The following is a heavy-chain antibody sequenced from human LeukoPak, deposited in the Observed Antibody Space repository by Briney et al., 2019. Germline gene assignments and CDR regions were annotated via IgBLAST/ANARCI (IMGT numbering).Heavy chain of an antibody. D-gene: IGHD6-19*01. J-gene: IGHJ4*02. CDR3: AKDRGGQQWLVRVPFAY. V-gene: IGHV3-23*01. Sequence: GSLRLSCAASGFTFSSYAMSWVRQAPGKGLEWGSAISGSGGSTYYADSVKGRFTISRDNSKNTLYLQMNSLRAEDTAVYYCAKDRGGQQWLVRVPFAYWGQGTLVTVSS. CDR1: GFTFSSYA. CDR2: ISGSGGST.